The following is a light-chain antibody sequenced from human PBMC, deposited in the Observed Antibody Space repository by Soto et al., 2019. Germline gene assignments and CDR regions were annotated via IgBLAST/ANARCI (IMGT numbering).Light chain of an antibody. CDR2: KAS. Sequence: DIQMTQSPSTLSGSVGDRVTITCRASQTISSWFAWYHKKPGKAPKLLIYKASTLKSGVPSRFSGSGSGTEFTLTISSLQPDDFATYYCQHYNSYSEAFGQGTKVDIK. CDR1: QTISSW. CDR3: QHYNSYSEA. V-gene: IGKV1-5*03. J-gene: IGKJ1*01.